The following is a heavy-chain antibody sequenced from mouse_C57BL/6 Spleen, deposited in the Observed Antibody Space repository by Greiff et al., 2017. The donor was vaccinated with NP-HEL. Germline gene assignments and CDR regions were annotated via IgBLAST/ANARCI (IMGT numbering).Heavy chain of an antibody. D-gene: IGHD2-1*01. CDR3: ARLYYGNYSYYFDY. CDR2: IHPNSGST. V-gene: IGHV1-64*01. Sequence: VQLQQPGAELVKPGASVKLSCKASGYTFTSYWMHWVKQRPGQGLEWIGMIHPNSGSTNYNEKFKSKATLTVDKSSSTAYMQLSSLTSEDSAVYYCARLYYGNYSYYFDYWGQGTTLTVSS. CDR1: GYTFTSYW. J-gene: IGHJ2*01.